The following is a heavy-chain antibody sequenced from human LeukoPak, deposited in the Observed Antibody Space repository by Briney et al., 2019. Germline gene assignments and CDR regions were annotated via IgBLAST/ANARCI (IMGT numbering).Heavy chain of an antibody. D-gene: IGHD4-11*01. J-gene: IGHJ5*02. CDR3: ARRRIGDSTITIYNWFDP. CDR1: GGSISSYY. Sequence: SETLSLTCTVSGGSISSYYWNWIRQPPGGGLEWIGFIHDSGSTNYNPSLKSRVTISVDTSKNQFSLKLRSVTAADTAGYYCARRRIGDSTITIYNWFDPWGQGTLVTVSS. V-gene: IGHV4-59*08. CDR2: IHDSGST.